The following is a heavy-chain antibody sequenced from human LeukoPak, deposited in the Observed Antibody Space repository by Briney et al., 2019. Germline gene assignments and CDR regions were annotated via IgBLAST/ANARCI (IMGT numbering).Heavy chain of an antibody. J-gene: IGHJ4*02. CDR2: ISGSGGST. CDR3: ANCPIVGAEDTDIDY. CDR1: GFTFSSYA. D-gene: IGHD1-26*01. Sequence: GRSLRLSCAASGFTFSSYAMSWVRQAPGKGLEWVSAISGSGGSTYYADSVKGRFTISRDNSKNTLYLQMNSLRAEDTAVYYCANCPIVGAEDTDIDYWGQGTLVTVSS. V-gene: IGHV3-23*01.